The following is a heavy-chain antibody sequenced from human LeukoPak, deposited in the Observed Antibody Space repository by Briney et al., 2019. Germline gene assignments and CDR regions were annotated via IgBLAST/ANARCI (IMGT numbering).Heavy chain of an antibody. CDR2: ISYDGSNK. CDR1: GFTFSSYA. V-gene: IGHV3-30*01. Sequence: PGRSLRLSCAASGFTFSSYAMHWVRQAPGKGLEWVAVISYDGSNKYYADSVKGRFTISRDNSKNTLYLQMNSLRAEDTAVYYCAKEQWDCSSTSCPFDYWGQGTLVTVSS. J-gene: IGHJ4*02. D-gene: IGHD2-2*01. CDR3: AKEQWDCSSTSCPFDY.